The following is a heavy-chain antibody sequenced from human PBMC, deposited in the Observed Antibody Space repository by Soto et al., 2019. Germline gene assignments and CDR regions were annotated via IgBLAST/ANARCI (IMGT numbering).Heavy chain of an antibody. V-gene: IGHV3-23*01. CDR1: GFTFSSYT. CDR3: AKRHTTVATPANYFDY. D-gene: IGHD1-1*01. Sequence: EVQLLESGGDLVQPGGSLRLSCAASGFTFSSYTMNWVRQAPGKGLEWVSTFVGSTGSTFYADSVKGRFTISRDDSKNXLYLQMNSLRAEDTAVYYCAKRHTTVATPANYFDYWGQGTLVTVP. J-gene: IGHJ4*02. CDR2: FVGSTGST.